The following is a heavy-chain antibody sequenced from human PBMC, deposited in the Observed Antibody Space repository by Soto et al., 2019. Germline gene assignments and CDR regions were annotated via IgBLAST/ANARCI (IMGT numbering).Heavy chain of an antibody. CDR3: VKRSPGTMLDN. CDR1: GDSISSSNFY. J-gene: IGHJ4*02. Sequence: PSETLSLTCAASGDSISSSNFYWGWVRQPPGKGLEWIGTLYSGGSAYYNASLKSRVAMSVDTSKNQFSLKVTSVTAADTAVYYCVKRSPGTMLDNWGQGTLVTVSS. V-gene: IGHV4-39*01. CDR2: LYSGGSA.